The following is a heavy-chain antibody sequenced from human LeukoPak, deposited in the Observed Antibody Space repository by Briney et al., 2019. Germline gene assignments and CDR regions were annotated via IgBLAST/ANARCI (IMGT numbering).Heavy chain of an antibody. D-gene: IGHD3-10*01. Sequence: GGSLRLSCAASGFTFSSYEMNWVRQAPGKGLEWVAVISYDGSNKYYADSVKGRFTISRDNSKNTLYLQMNSLRAEDTAVYYCASLGGSGSLNCFDPWGQGSLVTVSS. V-gene: IGHV3-30*04. CDR2: ISYDGSNK. CDR1: GFTFSSYE. CDR3: ASLGGSGSLNCFDP. J-gene: IGHJ5*02.